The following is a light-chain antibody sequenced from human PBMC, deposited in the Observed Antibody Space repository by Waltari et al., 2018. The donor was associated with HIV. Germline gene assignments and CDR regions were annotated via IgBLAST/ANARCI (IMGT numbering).Light chain of an antibody. Sequence: QSALTQPPSASGSPGQSVTISCTATSSDIGGYNYVSWYQQHPGKAPKLLIYEVTKRPSGVPDRFSGSKSGNTASLTVSGLQPEDEADYYCGSYTDTNNHYVFGTGTKVT. V-gene: IGLV2-8*01. CDR3: GSYTDTNNHYV. J-gene: IGLJ1*01. CDR2: EVT. CDR1: SSDIGGYNY.